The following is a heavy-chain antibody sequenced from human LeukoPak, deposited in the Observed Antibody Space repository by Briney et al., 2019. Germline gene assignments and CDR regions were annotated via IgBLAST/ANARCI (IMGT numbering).Heavy chain of an antibody. CDR1: GGSISSVDYY. V-gene: IGHV4-30-4*02. Sequence: SDTLSLTCTVSGGSISSVDYYWSWIRQPPGKGLEWIGYIYYSGSTYYNPSLKSRVTISVDTSKNQFSLKLSSVTAADTAVYYCARVTSAGLRYFDYWGQGTLVTVSS. J-gene: IGHJ4*02. CDR2: IYYSGST. D-gene: IGHD4-17*01. CDR3: ARVTSAGLRYFDY.